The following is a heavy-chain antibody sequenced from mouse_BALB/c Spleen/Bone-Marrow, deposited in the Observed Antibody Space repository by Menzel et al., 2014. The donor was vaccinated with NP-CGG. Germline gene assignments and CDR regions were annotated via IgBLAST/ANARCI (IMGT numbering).Heavy chain of an antibody. J-gene: IGHJ1*01. Sequence: EVQLVESGAELVNPGASVKLSCTASGFNIKDAYMHWVKQRPEQGLEWIGRIDPANVNTKYDPNFQGKATITADTSSNTAYLQLSSLTSEDTAVYYCASYRYGWYFDVWGAGTTVTVSS. D-gene: IGHD2-14*01. CDR3: ASYRYGWYFDV. CDR2: IDPANVNT. V-gene: IGHV14-3*02. CDR1: GFNIKDAY.